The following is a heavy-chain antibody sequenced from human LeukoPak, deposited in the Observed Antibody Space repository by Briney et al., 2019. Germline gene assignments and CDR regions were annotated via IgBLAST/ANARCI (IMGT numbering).Heavy chain of an antibody. CDR3: ARGLYGSGDYYYGIRTYYFDN. CDR1: GGSISSSSYY. D-gene: IGHD3-22*01. CDR2: INHSGRS. Sequence: PSETLSLTCTVSGGSISSSSYYWTWIRQPPGKGLEWIAEINHSGRSNYNPSLKSRVAISVDTSKNQFSLNLSSVTAADTARYYCARGLYGSGDYYYGIRTYYFDNWGQGTLVTVSS. V-gene: IGHV4-39*07. J-gene: IGHJ4*02.